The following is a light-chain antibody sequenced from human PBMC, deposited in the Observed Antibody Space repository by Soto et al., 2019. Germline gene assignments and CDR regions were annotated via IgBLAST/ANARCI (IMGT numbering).Light chain of an antibody. J-gene: IGKJ5*01. Sequence: DIQMTQSPSSLSASVGDRVTITCRASQGIRHYLAWYQQKPGKVPKLLIYEASNLQSGVPSRFSGSGSGTEFTLTISSLQSEDFAVYYCQQYNNWPLITFGQGTRLENK. CDR2: EAS. CDR1: QGIRHY. V-gene: IGKV1-27*01. CDR3: QQYNNWPLIT.